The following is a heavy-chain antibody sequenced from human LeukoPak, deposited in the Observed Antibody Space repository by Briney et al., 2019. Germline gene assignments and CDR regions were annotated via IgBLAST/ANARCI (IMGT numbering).Heavy chain of an antibody. Sequence: SETLSLTCTVSGGSISSSGYYWGWIRQPPGKGLEWIGNIYYSGSTYYNPSLKSRVTISVDTSQNQFSLKLSSVPVADTAVYYCARDTRVRANFDYWGQGTLVTVSS. CDR3: ARDTRVRANFDY. J-gene: IGHJ4*02. CDR2: IYYSGST. V-gene: IGHV4-39*01. CDR1: GGSISSSGYY. D-gene: IGHD1-1*01.